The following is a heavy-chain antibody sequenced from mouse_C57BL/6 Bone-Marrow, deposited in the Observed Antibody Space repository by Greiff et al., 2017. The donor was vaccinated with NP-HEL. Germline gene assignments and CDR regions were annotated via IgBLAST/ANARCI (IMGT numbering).Heavy chain of an antibody. Sequence: QVQLKQSGPGLVAPSQSLSITCTVSGFSLTSYAISWVRQPPGKGLEWLGLIWTGGGTNYNSALKSRLSISKDNSKSQVFLKMNSLQTDDTARYYCARNGDYWGQGTSVTVSS. V-gene: IGHV2-9-1*01. CDR2: IWTGGGT. J-gene: IGHJ4*01. CDR1: GFSLTSYA. CDR3: ARNGDY.